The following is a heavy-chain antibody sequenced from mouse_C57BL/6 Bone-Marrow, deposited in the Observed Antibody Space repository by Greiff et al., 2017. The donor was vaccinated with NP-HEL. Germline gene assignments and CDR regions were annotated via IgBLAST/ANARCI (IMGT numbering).Heavy chain of an antibody. CDR1: GYTFTSYT. CDR2: INPSSGYT. D-gene: IGHD1-1*01. CDR3: ARKSSYGRYAMDY. J-gene: IGHJ4*01. Sequence: QVQLQQSGAELARPGASVKMSCKASGYTFTSYTMHWVKQRPGQGLEWIGYINPSSGYTKYNQKFKDKATLTADKSSSTAYMQLSSLTSEDSAVYYCARKSSYGRYAMDYWGQGTSVTVSS. V-gene: IGHV1-4*01.